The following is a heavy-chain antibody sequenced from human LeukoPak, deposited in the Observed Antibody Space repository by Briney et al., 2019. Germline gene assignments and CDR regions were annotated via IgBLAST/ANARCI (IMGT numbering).Heavy chain of an antibody. D-gene: IGHD3-22*01. J-gene: IGHJ4*02. V-gene: IGHV4-61*01. CDR3: ARSLVNYYDSSGYYFDY. Sequence: PSETLSLTCTVSGGSVSSGSYYWIWIRQPPGKGLEWIGYIYYSGSTNYNPSLKSRVTISVDTSKNQFSLKLSSVTAADTAVYYCARSLVNYYDSSGYYFDYWGQGTLVTVSS. CDR1: GGSVSSGSYY. CDR2: IYYSGST.